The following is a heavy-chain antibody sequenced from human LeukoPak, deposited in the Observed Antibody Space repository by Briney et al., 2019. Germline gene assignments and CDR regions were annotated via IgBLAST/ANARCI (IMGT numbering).Heavy chain of an antibody. D-gene: IGHD3-10*01. CDR3: AKDAVRGFGDLPNYFDY. CDR1: GFTFSSYA. J-gene: IGHJ4*02. CDR2: ISGSGGST. Sequence: GGSLRLSCAASGFTFSSYAMSWVRQAPGKGLEWVSAISGSGGSTYYADSVKGRFTISRDNSKNTLYLQMNSLRAEDTAVYYCAKDAVRGFGDLPNYFDYWGQGTLVTVSS. V-gene: IGHV3-23*01.